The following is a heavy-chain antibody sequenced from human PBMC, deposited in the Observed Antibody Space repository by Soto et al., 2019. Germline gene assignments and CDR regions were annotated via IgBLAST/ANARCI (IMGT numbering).Heavy chain of an antibody. CDR1: GGSISSYY. V-gene: IGHV4-59*01. Sequence: QVQLQESGPGLVKPSETLSLTCTVSGGSISSYYWSWIRQPPGKGLEWIGYIYDSGTTKYNPSLKSRVTISLDTSKNQISLKLSSVTAAATAVYYCAKYNYYASGANWFDPWGQGTLVTVSS. CDR3: AKYNYYASGANWFDP. J-gene: IGHJ5*02. D-gene: IGHD3-10*01. CDR2: IYDSGTT.